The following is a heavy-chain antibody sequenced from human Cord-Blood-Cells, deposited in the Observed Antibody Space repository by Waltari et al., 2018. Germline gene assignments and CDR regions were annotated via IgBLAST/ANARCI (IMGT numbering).Heavy chain of an antibody. CDR2: ISSSGSTI. Sequence: EVQLVESGGGLVQPGGSLRLSCAASGFTFSSYEMNWVRQAPGKGLEWVSYISSSGSTIYYADSVKGRFTISRDNAKNSLYLQMNSLRAEDTAVYYCAREVYDILTGYYHRLFDYWGQGTLVTVSS. CDR1: GFTFSSYE. D-gene: IGHD3-9*01. J-gene: IGHJ4*02. V-gene: IGHV3-48*03. CDR3: AREVYDILTGYYHRLFDY.